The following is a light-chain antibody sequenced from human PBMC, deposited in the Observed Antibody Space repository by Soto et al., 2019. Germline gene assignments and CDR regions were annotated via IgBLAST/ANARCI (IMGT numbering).Light chain of an antibody. V-gene: IGLV2-11*01. CDR1: ISDVGGYNY. J-gene: IGLJ1*01. Sequence: QSVLTQPRSVSGSPGQSVTISCTGTISDVGGYNYVSWYQQHPGKAPKLMIYDVSKRPSGVPDRFSGSKSGNTASLTISGLQAEDEADYYCCSYAGSYTFYVFGTGTKVTGL. CDR2: DVS. CDR3: CSYAGSYTFYV.